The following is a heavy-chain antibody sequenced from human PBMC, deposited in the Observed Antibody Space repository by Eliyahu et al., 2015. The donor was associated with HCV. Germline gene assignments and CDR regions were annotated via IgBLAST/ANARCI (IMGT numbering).Heavy chain of an antibody. CDR1: GFTFSSYA. CDR2: ISYSAGNT. CDR3: ANLGRRPPFDY. Sequence: VQLLESGGDLVQPGGSLRLSCAASGFTFSSYAMXWVRQAPGKGLEWVSSISYSAGNTYYADSVKGRFTISRDNSENTLYLQMNSLRADDTAVYYCANLGRRPPFDYWGQGTLVTVSS. J-gene: IGHJ4*02. V-gene: IGHV3-23*01.